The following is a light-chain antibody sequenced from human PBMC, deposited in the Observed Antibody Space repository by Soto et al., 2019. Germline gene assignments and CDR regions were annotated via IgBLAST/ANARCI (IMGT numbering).Light chain of an antibody. Sequence: EIVLTQSPGTLSLSAGERATLSCRASQSVNSAYLAWYQQKPGRAPRLLIYDASSRATGIPDRFSGRGSGTDFTLTISRLEPEDFAVYFCQHYGNSRWTFGQGTKVEIK. V-gene: IGKV3-20*01. CDR2: DAS. CDR1: QSVNSAY. J-gene: IGKJ1*01. CDR3: QHYGNSRWT.